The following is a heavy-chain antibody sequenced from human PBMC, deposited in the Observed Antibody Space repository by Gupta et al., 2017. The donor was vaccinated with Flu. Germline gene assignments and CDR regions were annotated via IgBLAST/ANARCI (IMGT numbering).Heavy chain of an antibody. CDR3: ANHIRHYEPYFYAMDV. Sequence: EVQLVESGAGLVQPGRSLTLTCAGSGFIFSTYEMHWVCRAPGKGLEWVSYFSSRGNSMYYADSVRGRFTISRDNVKNTVYMQMNSLRAKDTAVYHCANHIRHYEPYFYAMDVWGQGTTATVSS. D-gene: IGHD3-16*01. J-gene: IGHJ6*02. CDR2: FSSRGNSM. V-gene: IGHV3-48*03. CDR1: GFIFSTYE.